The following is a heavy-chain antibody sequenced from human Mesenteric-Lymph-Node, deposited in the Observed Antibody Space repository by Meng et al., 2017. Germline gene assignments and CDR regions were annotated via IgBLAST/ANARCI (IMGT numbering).Heavy chain of an antibody. Sequence: HVAVGVSGAGVVQPGRALELSCAAYGFTFSGYGMHWSRQAPGKGLEWVALIWYDGSNTYYADSVKGRFTISRDNSKNTLYLQMSSLRAEDTAVYYCAKDLGGGFGDHVDPWGQGTLVTVSS. D-gene: IGHD3-10*01. CDR3: AKDLGGGFGDHVDP. J-gene: IGHJ5*02. CDR1: GFTFSGYG. CDR2: IWYDGSNT. V-gene: IGHV3-33*06.